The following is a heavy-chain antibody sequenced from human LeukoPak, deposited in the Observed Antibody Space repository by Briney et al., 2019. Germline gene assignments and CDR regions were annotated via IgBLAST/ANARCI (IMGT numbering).Heavy chain of an antibody. CDR3: AREEFRYCSSTSCYRMAY. D-gene: IGHD2-2*02. J-gene: IGHJ4*02. Sequence: ASVKVSCKVSGYTLTELSMHWVRQATGQGLEWMGWMNPNSGNTGYAQKFQGRVTITRNTSISTAYMELSSLRSEDTAVYYCAREEFRYCSSTSCYRMAYWGQGTLVTVSS. CDR1: GYTLTELS. CDR2: MNPNSGNT. V-gene: IGHV1-8*03.